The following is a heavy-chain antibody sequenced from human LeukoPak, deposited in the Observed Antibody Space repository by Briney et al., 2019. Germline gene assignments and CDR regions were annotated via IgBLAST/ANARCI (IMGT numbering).Heavy chain of an antibody. Sequence: SETLSLACAVSGASISGSGYYWGWIRQPPGKGLEWIGNIYSSGSTYYNASLQSRVTISIDTSKNQLSLRLSSVTAADTAMYYCVKSGGYGLIDYWGQGTRVTVSS. J-gene: IGHJ4*02. CDR1: GASISGSGYY. CDR3: VKSGGYGLIDY. CDR2: IYSSGST. V-gene: IGHV4-39*01. D-gene: IGHD1-26*01.